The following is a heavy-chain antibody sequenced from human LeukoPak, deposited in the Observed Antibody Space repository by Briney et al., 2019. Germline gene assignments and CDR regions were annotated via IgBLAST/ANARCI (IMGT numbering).Heavy chain of an antibody. CDR1: GGSFSGYY. Sequence: SETLSLTCAVYGGSFSGYYWSWIRQPPGEGLEWIGEINHSGSTNYNPSLKSRVTISVDTSKNQFSLKLSSVTAADTAVYYCARDRYCSSTSCLPFDYWGQGTLVTVSS. CDR2: INHSGST. V-gene: IGHV4-34*01. D-gene: IGHD2-2*01. J-gene: IGHJ4*02. CDR3: ARDRYCSSTSCLPFDY.